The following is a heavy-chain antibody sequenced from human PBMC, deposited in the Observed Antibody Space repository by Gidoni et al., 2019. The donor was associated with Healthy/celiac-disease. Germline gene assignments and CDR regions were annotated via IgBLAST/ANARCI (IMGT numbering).Heavy chain of an antibody. Sequence: EVQLVAPGGGLLQPGGSLSLSCAASGFTVSRNYMSWVRQAPGKWLEWVSVIYSGGSTYYADSVKGRFTISRDNSKNTLYLQMNSLRAEDTAVYYCASRAVGATGAYYYMDVWGKGTTVTVSS. D-gene: IGHD1-26*01. CDR2: IYSGGST. CDR3: ASRAVGATGAYYYMDV. J-gene: IGHJ6*03. V-gene: IGHV3-53*01. CDR1: GFTVSRNY.